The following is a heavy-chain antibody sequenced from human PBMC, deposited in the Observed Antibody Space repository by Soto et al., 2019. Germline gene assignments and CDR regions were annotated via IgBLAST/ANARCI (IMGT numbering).Heavy chain of an antibody. CDR1: GYSFTSYW. CDR3: ARQGDGYDTPYYFDY. V-gene: IGHV5-51*01. D-gene: IGHD5-12*01. Sequence: GESLKISCKGSGYSFTSYWIGWVRQMPGKGLEWMGTIYPGDSDTRYSPSFQGQVTISADKSISTAYLQWSSLKASDTAMYYCARQGDGYDTPYYFDYWGQGTLVTVSS. CDR2: IYPGDSDT. J-gene: IGHJ4*02.